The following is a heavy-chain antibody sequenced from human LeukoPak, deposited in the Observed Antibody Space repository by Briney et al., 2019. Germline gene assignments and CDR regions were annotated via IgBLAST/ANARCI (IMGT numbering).Heavy chain of an antibody. V-gene: IGHV4-59*01. CDR2: IYYSGST. CDR1: GGPLTSYH. D-gene: IGHD6-13*01. J-gene: IGHJ5*02. Sequence: SQTLSLTCTVSGGPLTSYHWSWIRQPPGKGLEWIGYIYYSGSTNYNPSLKSRVTISVDTSKNQFSLKLSSVTAADTAVYYCARGGSWYSGGSSWGQGTLVTVSS. CDR3: ARGGSWYSGGSS.